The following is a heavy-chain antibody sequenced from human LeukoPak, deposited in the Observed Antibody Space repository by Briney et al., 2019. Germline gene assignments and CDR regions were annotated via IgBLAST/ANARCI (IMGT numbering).Heavy chain of an antibody. CDR2: INPSGGST. Sequence: ASVKVSCKASGYTFTSYYMHWVRQAPGQGLEWMGIINPSGGSTSYAQKFQGRVTMTRDTSTSTVYMELSSLRSEDTAVYYCARAYGSGSYGIYYGMDGWGKGTAVTGSS. J-gene: IGHJ6*04. CDR1: GYTFTSYY. CDR3: ARAYGSGSYGIYYGMDG. D-gene: IGHD3-10*01. V-gene: IGHV1-46*01.